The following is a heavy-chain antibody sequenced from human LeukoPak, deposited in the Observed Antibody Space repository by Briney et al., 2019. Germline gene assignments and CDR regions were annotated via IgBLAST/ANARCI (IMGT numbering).Heavy chain of an antibody. CDR3: ARPPDY. V-gene: IGHV3-48*03. CDR2: ISSSGDTI. Sequence: GGSLRLSCAASGFTFSSYEMNWVRQAPGKGLEWASYISSSGDTIYYADSVKGRFTISRDNAKNSLYLQMNSLRAEDTAVYYCARPPDYWGQGTLVTVSS. CDR1: GFTFSSYE. J-gene: IGHJ4*02.